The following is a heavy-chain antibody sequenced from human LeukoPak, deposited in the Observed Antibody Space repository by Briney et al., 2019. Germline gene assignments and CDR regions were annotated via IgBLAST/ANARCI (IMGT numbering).Heavy chain of an antibody. J-gene: IGHJ4*02. Sequence: GGSLRLSCVASGFTFSRYAMSWVRQAPGKGLEWVSGISGSGSGGSTYYADSVKGRFTISRDNAKNSLYLQMNSLRAEDTALYYCARGRPAATPMDYWGQGMLVTVSS. V-gene: IGHV3-23*01. D-gene: IGHD2-2*01. CDR2: ISGSGSGGST. CDR3: ARGRPAATPMDY. CDR1: GFTFSRYA.